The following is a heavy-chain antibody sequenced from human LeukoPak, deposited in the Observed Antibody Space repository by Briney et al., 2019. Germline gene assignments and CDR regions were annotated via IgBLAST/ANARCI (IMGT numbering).Heavy chain of an antibody. CDR3: AKVGDSSSWYYFQH. Sequence: GGSLRLSCAASGFTFSDYYMSWIRQAPGKGLEWVSYISSSGSTIYYADSVKGRFTISRDNAKNSLYLQMNSLRAEDTAVYYCAKVGDSSSWYYFQHWGQGTLVTVSS. CDR1: GFTFSDYY. V-gene: IGHV3-11*01. D-gene: IGHD6-13*01. CDR2: ISSSGSTI. J-gene: IGHJ1*01.